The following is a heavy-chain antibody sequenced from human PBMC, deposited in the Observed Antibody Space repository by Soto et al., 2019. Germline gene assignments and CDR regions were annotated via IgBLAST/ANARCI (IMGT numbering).Heavy chain of an antibody. CDR1: GFTFSSYW. Sequence: PGGSLRLSCVASGFTFSSYWMSWVRQAPGKGLEWVANIKYDGSQKNYVDSVKGRFTISRDNAKNSLYLQMNSLRAEDTAVYYCARLGGVGATAFDYWGQGTLVTVSS. CDR3: ARLGGVGATAFDY. D-gene: IGHD1-26*01. V-gene: IGHV3-7*01. CDR2: IKYDGSQK. J-gene: IGHJ4*02.